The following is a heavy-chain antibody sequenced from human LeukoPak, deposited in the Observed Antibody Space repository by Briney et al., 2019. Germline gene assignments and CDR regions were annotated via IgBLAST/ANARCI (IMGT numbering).Heavy chain of an antibody. CDR3: ARGRWEEGTLDY. CDR1: GGSIHSYY. Sequence: PSETLSLTCTVSGGSIHSYYWSWIRQPPEKGLEWIGYKFYSGSTNYSPSLKSRVSISVDVSRNQFSLKLSSVTAADTAVYYCARGRWEEGTLDYWGQGTLVTVSS. CDR2: KFYSGST. V-gene: IGHV4-59*01. J-gene: IGHJ4*02. D-gene: IGHD1-26*01.